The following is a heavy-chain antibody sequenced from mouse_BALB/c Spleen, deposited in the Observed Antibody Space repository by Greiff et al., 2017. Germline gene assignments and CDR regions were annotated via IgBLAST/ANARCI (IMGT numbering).Heavy chain of an antibody. J-gene: IGHJ4*01. CDR2: IDPANGNT. D-gene: IGHD2-3*01. V-gene: IGHV14-3*02. Sequence: VQLQQSGAELVKPGASVKLSCTASGFNIKDTYMHWVKQRPEQGLEWIGRIDPANGNTKYDPKFQGKATITADTSSNTAYLQLSSLTSEDTAVYYGARSDGSAMDYWGQGTSVTVSS. CDR1: GFNIKDTY. CDR3: ARSDGSAMDY.